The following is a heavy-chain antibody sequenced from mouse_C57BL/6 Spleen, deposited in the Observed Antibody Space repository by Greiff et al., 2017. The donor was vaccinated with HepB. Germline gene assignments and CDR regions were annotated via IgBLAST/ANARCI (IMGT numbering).Heavy chain of an antibody. CDR3: ARVITTVGGEFDY. Sequence: EVQRVESGGGLVQPGGSLSLSCAASGFTFTDYYMSWVRQPPGKALEWLGFIRNKANGYTTEYSASVKGRFTISRDNSQSILYLQMNALRAEDSATYYCARVITTVGGEFDYWGQGTTLTVSS. CDR2: IRNKANGYTT. V-gene: IGHV7-3*01. D-gene: IGHD1-1*01. J-gene: IGHJ2*01. CDR1: GFTFTDYY.